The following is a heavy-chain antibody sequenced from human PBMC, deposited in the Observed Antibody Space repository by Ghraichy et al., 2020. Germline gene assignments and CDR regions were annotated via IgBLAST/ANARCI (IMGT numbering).Heavy chain of an antibody. CDR3: ARGSAGPFDY. V-gene: IGHV3-53*01. CDR1: GFSVTSNY. CDR2: IKTGDTT. J-gene: IGHJ4*02. Sequence: GSPRLSCAASGFSVTSNYMNWVRQAPGKGLEWVSVIKTGDTTYYADSVNGRFTISRDSSKNTLYLQMSSLRADDTAVYYCARGSAGPFDYWGQGTLVTVSS.